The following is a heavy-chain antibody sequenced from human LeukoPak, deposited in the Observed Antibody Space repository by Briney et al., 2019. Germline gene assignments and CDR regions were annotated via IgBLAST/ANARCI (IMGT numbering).Heavy chain of an antibody. V-gene: IGHV4-39*01. CDR2: IYYSGST. Sequence: PSETLSLTCTVSGGSIISSSYYWGWIRQPPGKGLEWIGSIYYSGSTYYNPSLKSRVTTSVDTSKNQFSLKLSSVTAADTAVYYCARSIAVAAPDYWGQGTLVTVSS. CDR3: ARSIAVAAPDY. D-gene: IGHD6-19*01. J-gene: IGHJ4*02. CDR1: GGSIISSSYY.